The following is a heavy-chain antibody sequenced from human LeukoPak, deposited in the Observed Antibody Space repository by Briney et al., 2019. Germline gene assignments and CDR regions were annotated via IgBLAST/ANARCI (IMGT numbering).Heavy chain of an antibody. CDR1: GGSFSGYY. D-gene: IGHD6-13*01. Sequence: PSETLSLTCAVYGGSFSGYYWSWIRQPPGKGLEWIGEINHSGSTNYNPSLKSRVTISVDTSENQFPLKLSSVTAADTAVYYCARTIIAAAGTNYFDYWGQGTLVTVSS. V-gene: IGHV4-34*01. J-gene: IGHJ4*02. CDR3: ARTIIAAAGTNYFDY. CDR2: INHSGST.